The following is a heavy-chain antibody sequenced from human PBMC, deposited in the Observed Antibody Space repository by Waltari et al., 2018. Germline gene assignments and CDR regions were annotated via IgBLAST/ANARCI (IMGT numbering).Heavy chain of an antibody. Sequence: QVQLVQSGAEVKKPGSSVKVSCKTSGGTFYNYGINWVRQAPGQGLEWMGRIIPSLGLTYYAKKFQGRVTITADKPTGTAFMELASLSSEDTAVFYCARDLGDMAAKHGLLAWGQGTLVTVSS. CDR2: IIPSLGLT. J-gene: IGHJ5*02. V-gene: IGHV1-69*04. D-gene: IGHD5-12*01. CDR1: GGTFYNYG. CDR3: ARDLGDMAAKHGLLA.